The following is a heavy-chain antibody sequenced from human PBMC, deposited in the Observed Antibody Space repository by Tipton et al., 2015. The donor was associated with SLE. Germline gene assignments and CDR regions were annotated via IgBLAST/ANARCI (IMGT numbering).Heavy chain of an antibody. CDR2: IYFTGST. D-gene: IGHD3-22*01. J-gene: IGHJ6*03. CDR3: ARGSGGYYDSSGYYAYYYYYYMDV. Sequence: TLSLTCTVSGGSISSHYWSWIRQPPGKGLEWIGYIYFTGSTNYNPSLKSRVTISVDTSKNQFSLKLSSVTAADTAVYYCARGSGGYYDSSGYYAYYYYYYMDVWGKGTTVTVSS. V-gene: IGHV4-59*11. CDR1: GGSISSHY.